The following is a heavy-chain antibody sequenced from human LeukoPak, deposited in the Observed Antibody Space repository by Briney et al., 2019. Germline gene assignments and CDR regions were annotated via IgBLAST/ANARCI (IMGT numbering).Heavy chain of an antibody. V-gene: IGHV4-39*01. CDR1: GGSISSSSYY. CDR2: IYYSGST. J-gene: IGHJ5*02. Sequence: PSETLSLTCTVSGGSISSSSYYWGWIRQPPGKGLVWIGSIYYSGSTYYNPSLKSRVTISVDTSKNQFSLKLSSVTAADTAVYYCARVPAAMEGWFDPWGQGTLVTVSS. D-gene: IGHD2-2*01. CDR3: ARVPAAMEGWFDP.